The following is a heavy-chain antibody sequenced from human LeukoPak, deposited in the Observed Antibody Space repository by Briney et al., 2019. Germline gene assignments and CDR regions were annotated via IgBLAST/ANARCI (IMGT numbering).Heavy chain of an antibody. V-gene: IGHV3-21*01. CDR2: ISSSSSYI. CDR3: ARDSYYGDIFDY. CDR1: GFTFSSYS. Sequence: GGSLRLSCAASGFTFSSYSMNWVRQAPGKGLEWVSSISSSSSYIYYADSVKGRFTISRDNDKNSLYLQMNSLRAEDTAVYYCARDSYYGDIFDYWGQGTLVTVSS. J-gene: IGHJ4*02. D-gene: IGHD4-17*01.